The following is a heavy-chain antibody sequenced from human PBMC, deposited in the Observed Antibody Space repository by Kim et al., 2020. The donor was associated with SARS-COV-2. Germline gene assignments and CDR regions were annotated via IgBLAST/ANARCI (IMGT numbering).Heavy chain of an antibody. CDR1: GYTLTELS. J-gene: IGHJ5*02. D-gene: IGHD3-22*01. Sequence: ASVKVSCKVSGYTLTELSMHWVRQAPGKGLEWMGGFDPEDGETLYAQKFQGRVTMTEDTSTDTAYMELSSLRSEDTAVYYCTTGSPFPLSGYHTGWWFDPWGQGTLVTVSS. CDR3: TTGSPFPLSGYHTGWWFDP. CDR2: FDPEDGET. V-gene: IGHV1-24*01.